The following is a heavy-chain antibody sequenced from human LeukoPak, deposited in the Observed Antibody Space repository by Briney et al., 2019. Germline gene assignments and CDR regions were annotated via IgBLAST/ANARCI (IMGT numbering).Heavy chain of an antibody. CDR3: ARGVAVAAWFDP. CDR1: GGSFSGYY. CDR2: INHSGST. V-gene: IGHV4-34*01. D-gene: IGHD6-19*01. J-gene: IGHJ5*02. Sequence: PSEILSLTCAVYGGSFSGYYWSWIRQPPGKGLEWIGEINHSGSTNYNPSLKSRVTISVDTSKNQFSLKLSSVTAADTAVYYCARGVAVAAWFDPWGQGTLVTVSS.